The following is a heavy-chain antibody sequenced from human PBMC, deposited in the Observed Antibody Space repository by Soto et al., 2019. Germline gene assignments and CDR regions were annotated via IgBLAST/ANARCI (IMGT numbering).Heavy chain of an antibody. D-gene: IGHD2-15*01. CDR2: IKQDGSEK. J-gene: IGHJ4*02. Sequence: GGSLRLSCAASGFTFSSYWMSWVRQAPGKGLEWVANIKQDGSEKYYVDSVKGRFTISRDNAKNSLYLQMNSLRAEDTAVYYCARDRAIYCSGGSCYSSVGYWGQGTLVTVSS. CDR1: GFTFSSYW. CDR3: ARDRAIYCSGGSCYSSVGY. V-gene: IGHV3-7*01.